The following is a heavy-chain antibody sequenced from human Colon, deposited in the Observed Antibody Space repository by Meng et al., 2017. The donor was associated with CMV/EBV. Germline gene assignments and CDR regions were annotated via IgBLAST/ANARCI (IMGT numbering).Heavy chain of an antibody. J-gene: IGHJ6*02. CDR2: ISGSGDTT. Sequence: GESLKISCAASGFAFSSYAMTWVRQAPGKGLEWVSGISGSGDTTYYADSVKGRFTISRDNSKNTLYLQMNNLRAEDTAVYYCARDLSGYYSSPYYSYYGMDVWGQGTTVTVSS. D-gene: IGHD4-11*01. V-gene: IGHV3-23*01. CDR3: ARDLSGYYSSPYYSYYGMDV. CDR1: GFAFSSYA.